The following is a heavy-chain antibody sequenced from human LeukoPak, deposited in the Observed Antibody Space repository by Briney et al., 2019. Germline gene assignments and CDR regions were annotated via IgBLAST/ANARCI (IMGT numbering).Heavy chain of an antibody. CDR3: ARVPYYYYYMDV. J-gene: IGHJ6*03. V-gene: IGHV4-59*01. CDR1: AGSISSYY. CDR2: IYYSGST. Sequence: SETLSLTCTVSAGSISSYYWSWIRQPPGKGLEWIGYIYYSGSTNYNPSLKSRVTISVDTSKNQFSLKLSSVTAADTAVYYCARVPYYYYYMDVWGKGTTVTVSS.